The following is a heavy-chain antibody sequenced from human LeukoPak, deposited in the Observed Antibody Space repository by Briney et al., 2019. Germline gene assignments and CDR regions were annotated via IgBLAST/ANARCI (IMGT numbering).Heavy chain of an antibody. J-gene: IGHJ4*02. CDR1: GYSISSGYY. CDR2: IYHSGST. Sequence: SETLSLTCTVSGYSISSGYYWGWIRQPPGKGLEWIGSIYHSGSTYYNPSLKSRVTISVDTSKNQFSLKLSSVTAADTAVYYCARDRRWELLPYYFDYWGQGTLVTVSS. D-gene: IGHD1-26*01. CDR3: ARDRRWELLPYYFDY. V-gene: IGHV4-38-2*02.